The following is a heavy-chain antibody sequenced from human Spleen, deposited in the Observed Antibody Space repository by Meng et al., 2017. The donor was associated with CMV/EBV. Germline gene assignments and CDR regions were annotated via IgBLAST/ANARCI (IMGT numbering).Heavy chain of an antibody. Sequence: GESLKISCAASGFIFSSYGMHWVRQAPGKGLEWVAFIRYDTINKYYGDSVKGRFTISRDNSKNTLYLQMNSLRVEDTAVYYCARPLGLGGMDVWGQGTTVTVSS. CDR3: ARPLGLGGMDV. V-gene: IGHV3-30*02. D-gene: IGHD7-27*01. J-gene: IGHJ6*02. CDR1: GFIFSSYG. CDR2: IRYDTINK.